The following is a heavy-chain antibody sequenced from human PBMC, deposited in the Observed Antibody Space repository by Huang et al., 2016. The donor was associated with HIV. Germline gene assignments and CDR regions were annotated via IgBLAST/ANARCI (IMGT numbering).Heavy chain of an antibody. Sequence: QITLKESGPTLVKPTQTLTLTCTFSGFSRTTTGVGVGWIRQPPGKALEWLAIIYWDDDERYSPSLKSRVTITRDTSKNHVVLTLTNMDPVDTGTYVCAHRPNHGTGATLDIWGQGTMVTVSS. V-gene: IGHV2-5*02. CDR1: GFSRTTTGVG. J-gene: IGHJ3*02. CDR2: IYWDDDE. CDR3: AHRPNHGTGATLDI.